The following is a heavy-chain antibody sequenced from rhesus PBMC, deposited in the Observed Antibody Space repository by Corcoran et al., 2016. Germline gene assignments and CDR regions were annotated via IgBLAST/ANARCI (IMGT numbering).Heavy chain of an antibody. Sequence: QMQLQESGPGLVKPSETLSLTCDDSGGSISGYYWTWICQPPGKGLEGIGNIDANTAGTNYNPSLRSRVTISKDTSKNQFSLKLSSVTAADTAVYYCASLFSLYYNRLDVWGPGVLVTVSS. CDR1: GGSISGYY. CDR3: ASLFSLYYNRLDV. V-gene: IGHV4-81*01. J-gene: IGHJ5-1*01. CDR2: IDANTAGT. D-gene: IGHD2-2*01.